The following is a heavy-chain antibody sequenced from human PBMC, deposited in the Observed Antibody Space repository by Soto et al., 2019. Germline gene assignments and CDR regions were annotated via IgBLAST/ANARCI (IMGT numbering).Heavy chain of an antibody. CDR1: GGSISSYY. V-gene: IGHV4-59*08. Sequence: SETLSLTCTFSGGSISSYYWSWIRQPPGKGLEWIGYIYYSGSTNYNPSLKSRVTISVDTSKNQFSLKLNSMTAADTAVYYCARHNYGSGSAYFDYWGQGTLVTVSS. CDR3: ARHNYGSGSAYFDY. J-gene: IGHJ4*02. D-gene: IGHD3-10*01. CDR2: IYYSGST.